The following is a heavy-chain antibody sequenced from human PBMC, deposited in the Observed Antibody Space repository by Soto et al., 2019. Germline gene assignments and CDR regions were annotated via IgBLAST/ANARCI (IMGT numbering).Heavy chain of an antibody. V-gene: IGHV3-7*04. Sequence: GGSLRLSCAASGFTFSDFWMSWVRQVPGKGLEWVANIKPDGSETNYVDSVRGRFTISRDNANKSLFLTMNSLTVEDTAVFYCARGGSYFIWGQGALVTVSS. CDR3: ARGGSYFI. J-gene: IGHJ4*02. D-gene: IGHD1-26*01. CDR1: GFTFSDFW. CDR2: IKPDGSET.